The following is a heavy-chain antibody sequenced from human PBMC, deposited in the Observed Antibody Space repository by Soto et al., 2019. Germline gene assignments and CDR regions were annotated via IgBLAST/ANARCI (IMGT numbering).Heavy chain of an antibody. CDR3: ARDSFTAPGTRDY. Sequence: GGSLRLSCAASGFTFSTYWMNWVRQAPGKGLEWVANIREDGSEKYYVDSVKGRFTISRDNAKNSLYLQMNSLRADDTAVYYCARDSFTAPGTRDYWGQGTLVTVSS. CDR1: GFTFSTYW. J-gene: IGHJ4*02. D-gene: IGHD6-13*01. CDR2: IREDGSEK. V-gene: IGHV3-7*01.